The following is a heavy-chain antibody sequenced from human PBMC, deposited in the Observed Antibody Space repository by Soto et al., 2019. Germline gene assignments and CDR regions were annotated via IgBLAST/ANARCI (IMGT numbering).Heavy chain of an antibody. CDR1: GGTFSSYD. J-gene: IGHJ6*02. CDR2: IIPIFGTA. V-gene: IGHV1-69*12. Sequence: QVQLVQSGPEVKKPGSSVKVSCKASGGTFSSYDINWVRQAPGQGLEWMGGIIPIFGTANYAQKFQGRVTITADESTSTAYMELSSLRSEDTAVYYCARISPSRQRGYYNGMDVWGQGTTVTVSS. D-gene: IGHD1-26*01. CDR3: ARISPSRQRGYYNGMDV.